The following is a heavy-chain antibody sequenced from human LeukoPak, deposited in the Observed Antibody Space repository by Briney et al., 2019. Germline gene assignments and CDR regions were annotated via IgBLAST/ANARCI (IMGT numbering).Heavy chain of an antibody. J-gene: IGHJ4*02. Sequence: SGGSLRLSCAVSGFTFSNYWLSWVRQAPGKGLEWVANIKQDGSEKYYVDSVKGRFTISRDNAKNLLYLQMNSLRAEDTAVYYCARDRLWATYLGQGTLVTVSS. D-gene: IGHD4/OR15-4a*01. V-gene: IGHV3-7*01. CDR3: ARDRLWATY. CDR1: GFTFSNYW. CDR2: IKQDGSEK.